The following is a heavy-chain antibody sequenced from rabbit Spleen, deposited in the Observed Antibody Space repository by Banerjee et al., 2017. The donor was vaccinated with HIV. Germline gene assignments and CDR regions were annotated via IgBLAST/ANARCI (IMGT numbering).Heavy chain of an antibody. CDR3: VRDSSANDYGDFNL. D-gene: IGHD2-1*01. Sequence: QEQLVEFGGGLVQPGGSLKLSCKASGFDFSSYYMNWVRLAPGKGLEWIACINVATGKPVYATWAKGRFTISRTSSTTVTLRMTSLTAADTATYFCVRDSSANDYGDFNLWGQGTLVTVS. V-gene: IGHV1S45*01. J-gene: IGHJ4*01. CDR2: INVATGKP. CDR1: GFDFSSYY.